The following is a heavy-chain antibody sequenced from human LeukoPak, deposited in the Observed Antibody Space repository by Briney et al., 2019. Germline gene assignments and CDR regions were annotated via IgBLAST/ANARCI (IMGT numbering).Heavy chain of an antibody. Sequence: GESLKISCEASGHTFTNSWIAWVRQKPGKGPEWMGLIYPDDSDTRYNPSFQGQVIISADKSISTAYLQWSSLKASDTAMYYCARSAGHCSDGLCYAYNWFDLWGQGTLVTVSS. D-gene: IGHD2-8*01. J-gene: IGHJ5*02. CDR2: IYPDDSDT. CDR1: GHTFTNSW. CDR3: ARSAGHCSDGLCYAYNWFDL. V-gene: IGHV5-51*01.